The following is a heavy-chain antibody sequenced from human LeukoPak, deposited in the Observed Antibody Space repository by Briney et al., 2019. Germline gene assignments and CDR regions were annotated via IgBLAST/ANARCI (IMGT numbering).Heavy chain of an antibody. CDR1: GFTFSSYG. CDR3: AREYSSSSVDY. CDR2: ISSNGGST. J-gene: IGHJ4*02. Sequence: PGGSLRLSCAASGFTFSSYGRHWVRQAPGKGLEYVSGISSNGGSTYYANSVKGRFTISRDNSKNTLYLQMGSLRVEDMAVYYCAREYSSSSVDYWGQGTLVTVSS. D-gene: IGHD6-6*01. V-gene: IGHV3-64*01.